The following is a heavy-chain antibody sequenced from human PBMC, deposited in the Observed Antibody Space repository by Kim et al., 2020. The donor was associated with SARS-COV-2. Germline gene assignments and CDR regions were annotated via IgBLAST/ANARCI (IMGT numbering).Heavy chain of an antibody. Sequence: SPSFQGQVTISAHTSISTAYLQWSSLTASDTAMYYCARHTGTTGAFDIWGQGTLVTVSS. CDR3: ARHTGTTGAFDI. V-gene: IGHV5-51*01. J-gene: IGHJ3*02. D-gene: IGHD1-1*01.